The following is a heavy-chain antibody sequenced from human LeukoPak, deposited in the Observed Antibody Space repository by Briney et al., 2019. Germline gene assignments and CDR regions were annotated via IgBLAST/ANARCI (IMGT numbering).Heavy chain of an antibody. V-gene: IGHV3-9*01. D-gene: IGHD3-22*01. CDR2: ISWNSGSI. CDR3: ASSYYDSSGYQM. J-gene: IGHJ4*02. Sequence: GRSLRLSCAAAGFTFYDYAIHCVRQAAGKGLGWVSGISWNSGSIVYADSVKGRFTISRDKAKNSLYLQMNSLRAEDTDMYYCASSYYDSSGYQMWGQGTLVTVSS. CDR1: GFTFYDYA.